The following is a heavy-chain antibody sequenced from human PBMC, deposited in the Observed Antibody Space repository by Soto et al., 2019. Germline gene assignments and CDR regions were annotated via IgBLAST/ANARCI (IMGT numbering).Heavy chain of an antibody. CDR1: GFTFSSHS. CDR2: ISYDGSIK. D-gene: IGHD3-10*01. CDR3: AREWSTSGDLDY. V-gene: IGHV3-30-3*01. Sequence: QVQLVESGGGVVQPGRSLRLSCAASGFTFSSHSIQWVRQAPVKGLEWVAVISYDGSIKYYADSVKGRFTISRDNSKNTAYLQMNSLRAEDTAVFYCAREWSTSGDLDYWGQGTLVIVSS. J-gene: IGHJ4*02.